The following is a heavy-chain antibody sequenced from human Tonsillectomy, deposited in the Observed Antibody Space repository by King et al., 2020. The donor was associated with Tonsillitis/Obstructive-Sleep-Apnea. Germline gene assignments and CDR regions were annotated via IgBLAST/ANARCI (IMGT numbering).Heavy chain of an antibody. V-gene: IGHV5-10-1*03. CDR2: IDPSDSYT. Sequence: QLVQSGAEVKKPGESLRISCKGSGYSFTSYWINWVRKMPGKGLEWMGRIDPSDSYTNYSPSFQGHVTISADKSISTAYLQWSSLKASDTAMYYCATTYGSGTYSNPYYFDYWGQGTLVTVSS. D-gene: IGHD3-10*01. CDR3: ATTYGSGTYSNPYYFDY. J-gene: IGHJ4*02. CDR1: GYSFTSYW.